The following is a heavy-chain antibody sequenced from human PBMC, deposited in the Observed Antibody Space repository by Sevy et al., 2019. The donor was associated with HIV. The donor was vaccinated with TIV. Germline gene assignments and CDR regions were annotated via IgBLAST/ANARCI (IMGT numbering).Heavy chain of an antibody. V-gene: IGHV3-15*01. J-gene: IGHJ4*02. CDR2: IKGKIYDGTI. Sequence: GGSLRLSCTASGFTFSNAWMSWVRQAPGKGLEWVGRIKGKIYDGTIDYAAPVKGRFSISRDDSKNTLYLQMNSLKTEDTAVYYCTTASRSQEDYYNYWGQGTLVTVSS. CDR1: GFTFSNAW. CDR3: TTASRSQEDYYNY. D-gene: IGHD2-2*01.